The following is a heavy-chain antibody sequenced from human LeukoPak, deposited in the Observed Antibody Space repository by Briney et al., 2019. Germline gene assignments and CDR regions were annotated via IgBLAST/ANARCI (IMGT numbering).Heavy chain of an antibody. CDR2: IVWDSRTI. V-gene: IGHV3-9*01. Sequence: AGGSLRLSCAASGFTFDDYAMHWVRQVPGKGLEWVSGIVWDSRTIAYADSVMGRFTISRDNAKKSLYLQMNSLRAEDTALHYCAKGRYRGDYFYYMDVWGKGTTVTVSS. CDR1: GFTFDDYA. CDR3: AKGRYRGDYFYYMDV. J-gene: IGHJ6*03. D-gene: IGHD3-16*01.